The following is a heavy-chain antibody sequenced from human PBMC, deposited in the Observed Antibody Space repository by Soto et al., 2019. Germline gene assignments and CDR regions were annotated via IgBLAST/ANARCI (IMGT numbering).Heavy chain of an antibody. CDR2: INHSGST. D-gene: IGHD3-3*01. Sequence: SETLSLTCAVYGGSFSGYYLSWIRQPPGKGLEWIGEINHSGSTNYNPSLKSRVTISVDTSKNQFSLKLSSVTAADTAVYYCARGRGDLRFLEWLPRDYYYYYYMDVWGKGTTVTVSS. CDR3: ARGRGDLRFLEWLPRDYYYYYYMDV. V-gene: IGHV4-34*01. J-gene: IGHJ6*03. CDR1: GGSFSGYY.